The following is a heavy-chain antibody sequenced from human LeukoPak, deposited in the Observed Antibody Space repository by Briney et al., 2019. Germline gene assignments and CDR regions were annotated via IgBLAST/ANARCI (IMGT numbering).Heavy chain of an antibody. CDR2: INHSGST. D-gene: IGHD3-10*01. J-gene: IGHJ5*02. CDR1: GGSFSGYY. Sequence: PSETLSLTCAVYGGSFSGYYWSWIRQPPGKGLEWIGEINHSGSTNYNPSLKSRVTISVDTSKNQFSLKLRSVTAADTAVYYCATYGSGSYYRADWFDPWGQGTLVTVSS. CDR3: ATYGSGSYYRADWFDP. V-gene: IGHV4-34*01.